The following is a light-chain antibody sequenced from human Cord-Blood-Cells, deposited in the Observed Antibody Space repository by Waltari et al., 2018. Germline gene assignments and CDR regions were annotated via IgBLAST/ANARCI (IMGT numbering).Light chain of an antibody. Sequence: DIQMTQSPSSLSASVGDRVTITCRASQSISSYLNWYQQKPGKAPKLLIYAASSLQSGVPSRFSGSGSGTYFTLTISSLQPEDFATYYCQQSYSTPYTFGQGTKPEI. V-gene: IGKV1-39*01. CDR3: QQSYSTPYT. J-gene: IGKJ2*01. CDR2: AAS. CDR1: QSISSY.